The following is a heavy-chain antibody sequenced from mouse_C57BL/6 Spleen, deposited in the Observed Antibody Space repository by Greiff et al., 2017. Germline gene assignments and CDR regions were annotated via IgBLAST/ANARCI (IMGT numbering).Heavy chain of an antibody. Sequence: QVQLQQPGAELVKPGASVKLSCKASGYTFTSYWMHWVKQRPGQGLEWIGMIHPNSGSTNYNEKFKSKATLTVDKSSSTAYMQLSSLTSEDSAVXYCARSTGTRAWFAYWGQGTLVTVSA. CDR3: ARSTGTRAWFAY. V-gene: IGHV1-64*01. D-gene: IGHD4-1*01. CDR2: IHPNSGST. CDR1: GYTFTSYW. J-gene: IGHJ3*01.